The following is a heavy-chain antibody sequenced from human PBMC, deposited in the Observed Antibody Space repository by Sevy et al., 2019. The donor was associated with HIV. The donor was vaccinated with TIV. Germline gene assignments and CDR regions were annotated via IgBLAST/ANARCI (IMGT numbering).Heavy chain of an antibody. CDR1: GFGFQDYA. J-gene: IGHJ6*02. CDR2: ISWNRGAI. V-gene: IGHV3-9*01. Sequence: GGSLSLSCAASGFGFQDYAMHWVRQRPGKGLEWVAGISWNRGAIDYAHSVKGRFTISRDNAKNSLYLQMNSLRAEDTALYFCAKDINRGCDSINCYTYYYYYYGFDVWGQGTTVTVSS. D-gene: IGHD3-16*02. CDR3: AKDINRGCDSINCYTYYYYYYGFDV.